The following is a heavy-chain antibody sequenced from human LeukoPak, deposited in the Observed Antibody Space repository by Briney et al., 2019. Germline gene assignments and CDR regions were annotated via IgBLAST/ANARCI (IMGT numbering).Heavy chain of an antibody. J-gene: IGHJ4*02. CDR1: GFTFSSYA. Sequence: PGGSLRLSCAASGFTFSSYAMSWVRQAPGKGLEWVLAISGSGGSTYYADSVKGRFTISRDNSKNTLYLQMNSLRAEDTAVYYCAKAYYDSSGYYYPFDYWGQGTLVTVSS. D-gene: IGHD3-22*01. CDR3: AKAYYDSSGYYYPFDY. CDR2: ISGSGGST. V-gene: IGHV3-23*01.